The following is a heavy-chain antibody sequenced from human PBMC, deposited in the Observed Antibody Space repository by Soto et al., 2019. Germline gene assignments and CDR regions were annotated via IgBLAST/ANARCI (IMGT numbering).Heavy chain of an antibody. D-gene: IGHD3-22*01. CDR3: ATGKGYDSSGYSNWFDP. CDR1: GYTFTSYA. V-gene: IGHV1-3*01. CDR2: INAGNGNT. Sequence: GASVKVSCKASGYTFTSYAMHWVRQAPGQRLEWMGWINAGNGNTKYSQKFQGRVTITRDTSASTAYMELSSLRSEDTAVYYCATGKGYDSSGYSNWFDPWGQGTLVTVSS. J-gene: IGHJ5*02.